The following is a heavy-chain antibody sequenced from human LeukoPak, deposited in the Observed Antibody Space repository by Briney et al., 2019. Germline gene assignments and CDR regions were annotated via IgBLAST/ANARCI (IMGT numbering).Heavy chain of an antibody. CDR2: IGGSDGST. CDR1: GFTFSSYA. V-gene: IGHV3-23*01. J-gene: IGHJ4*02. D-gene: IGHD3-10*02. Sequence: GGSLRLSCAASGFTFSSYAMSWVRQAPGKGLEWVSTIGGSDGSTYYANSVKGRFTISRDNSKNTLYLQMNSLRAEGTAVYYCAKDCSPPGASLCYFDYWGQGSLVTVSS. CDR3: AKDCSPPGASLCYFDY.